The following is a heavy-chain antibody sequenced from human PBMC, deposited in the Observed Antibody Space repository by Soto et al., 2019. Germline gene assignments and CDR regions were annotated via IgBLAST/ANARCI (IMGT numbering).Heavy chain of an antibody. Sequence: PSETLSLTCTVSGGSISSSSYYWGWIRQPPGKGLEWIGSIYYSGSTYYNPSLKSRVTISVDTSKNQFSLKLSSVTTADTAVYYCARQTGGLLWFGESYGMDVWGQGTTVTLSS. V-gene: IGHV4-39*01. CDR2: IYYSGST. CDR1: GGSISSSSYY. J-gene: IGHJ6*02. CDR3: ARQTGGLLWFGESYGMDV. D-gene: IGHD3-10*01.